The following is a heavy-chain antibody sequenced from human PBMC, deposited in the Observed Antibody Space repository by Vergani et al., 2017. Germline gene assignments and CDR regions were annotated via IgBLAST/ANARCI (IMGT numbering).Heavy chain of an antibody. CDR3: ARDDSYGYEGHLWLGY. D-gene: IGHD5-18*01. V-gene: IGHV3-11*06. CDR1: GFTFSDYY. J-gene: IGHJ4*02. CDR2: ISSSSSYT. Sequence: VQLVESGGGLVQPGGSLRLSCAASGFTFSDYYMSWIRQAPGKGLEWVSYISSSSSYTNYADSVKGRFTISRDNAKNALYLQMSSLRAEDTDVYYCARDDSYGYEGHLWLGYWGQGTLVTVSS.